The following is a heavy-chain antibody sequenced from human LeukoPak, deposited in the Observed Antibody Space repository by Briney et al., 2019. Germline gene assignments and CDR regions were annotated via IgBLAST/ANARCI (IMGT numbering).Heavy chain of an antibody. V-gene: IGHV3-21*01. CDR1: GFTFSNTA. J-gene: IGHJ3*02. Sequence: GGSLRLSCAASGFTFSNTAMSWVRQTPGKGLEWVSSISSISSYIYYADSVKGRFTVSRDNAKNSLYLQMDSLRAEDTAVYYCARDPSGTYYPRVSGALDIWGQGTMVTVSS. CDR3: ARDPSGTYYPRVSGALDI. D-gene: IGHD1-26*01. CDR2: ISSISSYI.